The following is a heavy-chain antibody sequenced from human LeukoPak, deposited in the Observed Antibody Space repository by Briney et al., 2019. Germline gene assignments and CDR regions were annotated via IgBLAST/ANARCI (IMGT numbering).Heavy chain of an antibody. CDR3: ARGGFFDILTGYYQTQYYYPMDV. CDR2: TSYDGGDK. Sequence: GRSLRLSCAASGFTFSTYATHWVRQAPGKGLEWVAVTSYDGGDKYYADSVKGRFTISRDNSKNTVSLEMNSLRAEDTAVYYCARGGFFDILTGYYQTQYYYPMDVWGRGTTVTVSS. D-gene: IGHD3-9*01. CDR1: GFTFSTYA. J-gene: IGHJ6*02. V-gene: IGHV3-30*04.